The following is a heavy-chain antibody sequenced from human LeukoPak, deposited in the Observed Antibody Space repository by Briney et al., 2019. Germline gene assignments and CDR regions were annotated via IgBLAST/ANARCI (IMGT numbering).Heavy chain of an antibody. Sequence: ASVKVSCKASGYTFTCYYMHWVRQAPGQGLEWMGWINPNSGGTNYAQKFQGRVTMTRDTSISTAYMELSRLRSDDTAVYYCARALTYSGSPDNWFDPWGQGTLVTVSS. CDR2: INPNSGGT. J-gene: IGHJ5*02. V-gene: IGHV1-2*02. CDR3: ARALTYSGSPDNWFDP. CDR1: GYTFTCYY. D-gene: IGHD6-6*01.